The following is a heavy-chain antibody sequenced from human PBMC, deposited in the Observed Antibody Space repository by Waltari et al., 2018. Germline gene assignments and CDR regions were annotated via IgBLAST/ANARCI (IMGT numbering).Heavy chain of an antibody. Sequence: EVQLVESGGGLVQPGGSLTLSCSASGFAFSPYWMNWVRQAPGKGLEWVARMKEVGGQKYYVDSVKGRFTISKDNAKNSLYLHMNSLGAEDTGLYFCARGYNNGCDYWGQGTLVTVSS. CDR2: MKEVGGQK. CDR3: ARGYNNGCDY. J-gene: IGHJ4*02. D-gene: IGHD1-1*01. CDR1: GFAFSPYW. V-gene: IGHV3-7*04.